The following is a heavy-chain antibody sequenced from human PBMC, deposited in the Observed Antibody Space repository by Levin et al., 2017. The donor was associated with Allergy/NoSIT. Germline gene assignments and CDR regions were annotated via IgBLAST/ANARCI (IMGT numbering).Heavy chain of an antibody. CDR3: VTSGWQTAPH. Sequence: GGSLRLSCEVSGLTFSSYWMSWVRQAPGKGLEWVANIKTDGSAKYYVDSVKGRFTISRDNAKNSVFLQMNSLRADDTAVYYCVTSGWQTAPHWGRGTLVTVSS. CDR2: IKTDGSAK. J-gene: IGHJ4*02. V-gene: IGHV3-7*01. CDR1: GLTFSSYW. D-gene: IGHD6-19*01.